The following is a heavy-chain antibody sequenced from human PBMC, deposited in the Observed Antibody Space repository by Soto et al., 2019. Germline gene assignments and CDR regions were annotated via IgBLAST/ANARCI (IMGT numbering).Heavy chain of an antibody. V-gene: IGHV3-48*03. D-gene: IGHD3-3*01. CDR2: ISDSRRTL. J-gene: IGHJ6*02. CDR3: ARDILHYAFWGGDSGYFYYEMGV. CDR1: AFTLSAYV. Sequence: PGGSLRLSCSAGAFTLSAYVINWVRQSPGQGLAWVSYISDSRRTLHYSHSLKGRFTGSRDNAQKSGYLQMNSLRTEYTAVYYCARDILHYAFWGGDSGYFYYEMGVWDPGTTGTVSS.